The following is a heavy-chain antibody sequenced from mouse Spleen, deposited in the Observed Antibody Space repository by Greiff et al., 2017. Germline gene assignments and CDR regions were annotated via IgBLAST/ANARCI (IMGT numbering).Heavy chain of an antibody. CDR3: AKMRDFDDYAMDY. Sequence: VKLQESGPGLVQPSQSLSITCTVSGFSSSNYGVHWVRQSPGKGLEWLGVIWRGGSTDYNAAFMSRLSITKDNSKSQVFFKMNSLQADDTAIYYCAKMRDFDDYAMDYWGQGTSVIVSP. CDR2: IWRGGST. V-gene: IGHV2-5*01. CDR1: GFSSSNYG. J-gene: IGHJ4*01.